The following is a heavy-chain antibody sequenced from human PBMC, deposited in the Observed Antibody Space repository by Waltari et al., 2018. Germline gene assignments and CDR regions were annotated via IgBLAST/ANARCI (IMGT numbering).Heavy chain of an antibody. CDR1: GGSFSGYY. V-gene: IGHV4-34*01. D-gene: IGHD6-19*01. J-gene: IGHJ4*02. CDR2: INHSGST. CDR3: AIGYSSGWYGV. Sequence: QVQLQQWGAGLLKPSETLSLTCAVYGGSFSGYYWSWIRQPPGKGLEWIGEINHSGSTNYNPSLKSRVTISVDTSKNQFSLKLSSVTAADTAVYYCAIGYSSGWYGVWGQGTLVTVSS.